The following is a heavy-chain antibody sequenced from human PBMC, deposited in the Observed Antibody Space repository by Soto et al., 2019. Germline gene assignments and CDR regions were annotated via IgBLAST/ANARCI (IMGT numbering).Heavy chain of an antibody. V-gene: IGHV1-3*01. D-gene: IGHD3-22*01. CDR1: GYTYISYS. J-gene: IGHJ4*02. Sequence: ASVKVSCKASGYTYISYSMHWVRQAPGQRLEWMGWINVGNGNTKYSQNLQGRVTIYQDTSASTAYMELSSLRSEDTAVYYCARGLGLLHNALDYWGQGTLVTVS. CDR2: INVGNGNT. CDR3: ARGLGLLHNALDY.